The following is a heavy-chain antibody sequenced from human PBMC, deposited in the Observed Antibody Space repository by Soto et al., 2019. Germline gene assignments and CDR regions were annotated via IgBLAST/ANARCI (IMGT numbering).Heavy chain of an antibody. CDR1: GFIFSEST. CDR2: VSTSGGST. J-gene: IGHJ4*02. D-gene: IGHD2-15*01. Sequence: GSLSLSCSASGFIFSESTIYWVRQVPGKGLEAISAVSTSGGSTYYADSVKDRFTISRDNSKNTLFLQMGSLRPEDTAIYYCVKEAHGLDGVAFDYWGQGTQVTVAS. CDR3: VKEAHGLDGVAFDY. V-gene: IGHV3-64D*06.